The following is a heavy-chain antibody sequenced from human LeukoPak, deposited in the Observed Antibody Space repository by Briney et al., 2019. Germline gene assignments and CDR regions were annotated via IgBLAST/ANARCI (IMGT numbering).Heavy chain of an antibody. CDR3: ARAELLSLDY. J-gene: IGHJ4*02. V-gene: IGHV3-53*05. D-gene: IGHD2-21*02. CDR2: ISGSGGST. CDR1: GFTVSSNY. Sequence: GGSLRLSCAASGFTVSSNYMSWVRQAPGKGLEWVSAISGSGGSTYYADSVKGRFTISRDNSKNTLYLQMNSLRAEDTAMYYCARAELLSLDYWGQGTLVTVSS.